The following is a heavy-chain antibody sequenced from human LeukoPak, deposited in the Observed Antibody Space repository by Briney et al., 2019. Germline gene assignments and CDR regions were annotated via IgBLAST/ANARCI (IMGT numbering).Heavy chain of an antibody. Sequence: SETLSLTCTVSGGSISSSSYYWGWIRQPPGKGLEWIGSIYYTWSTYYNPSLKSRVTISVDTSKNQFSLKLSSVTAADTAVYYCARLSSGWYGGFIDYWGQGTLVTVSS. V-gene: IGHV4-39*01. CDR2: IYYTWST. CDR1: GGSISSSSYY. J-gene: IGHJ4*02. D-gene: IGHD6-19*01. CDR3: ARLSSGWYGGFIDY.